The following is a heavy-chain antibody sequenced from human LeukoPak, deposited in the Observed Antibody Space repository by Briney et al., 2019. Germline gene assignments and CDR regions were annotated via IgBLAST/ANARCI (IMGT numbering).Heavy chain of an antibody. D-gene: IGHD3-3*01. V-gene: IGHV4-34*01. J-gene: IGHJ6*03. CDR1: GGSFSGYY. Sequence: SETLSLTCAVYGGSFSGYYWSWIRQPPGKGLEWIGEINHSGSTNYNPSLKSRVTISEDTSLKNFSLKLSSVTAADTAVYYCARGSTVFGVVSYMDVWGKGTTVIVSS. CDR3: ARGSTVFGVVSYMDV. CDR2: INHSGST.